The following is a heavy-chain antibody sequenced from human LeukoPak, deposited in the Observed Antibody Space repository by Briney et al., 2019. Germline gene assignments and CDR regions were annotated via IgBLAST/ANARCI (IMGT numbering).Heavy chain of an antibody. Sequence: SVKVSCKASGGTFSSYAISWVRQAPGQGLEWMGGIIPIFGTANYAQKFQGRVTITADESTSTAYMELSSLRSEDSAVYYCVRGCGNTYPCVMGVWGQGTTVTVSS. CDR2: IIPIFGTA. J-gene: IGHJ6*02. CDR1: GGTFSSYA. V-gene: IGHV1-69*13. D-gene: IGHD5-18*01. CDR3: VRGCGNTYPCVMGV.